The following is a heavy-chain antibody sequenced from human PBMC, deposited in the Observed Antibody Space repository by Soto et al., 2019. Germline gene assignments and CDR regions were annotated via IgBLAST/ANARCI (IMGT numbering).Heavy chain of an antibody. V-gene: IGHV3-23*01. D-gene: IGHD2-2*01. Sequence: EVQLLESGGGLVQPGGSLRLSCAASGFTFSSYAMSWVRQAPGKGLEWVSGISGSGGSTFYADSVKGRFTISRDNSKNTLYLQMNSLRVEDTAVYYCAEDPSGGYCSGTSCYFWGQGTLVAVSS. J-gene: IGHJ4*02. CDR3: AEDPSGGYCSGTSCYF. CDR1: GFTFSSYA. CDR2: ISGSGGST.